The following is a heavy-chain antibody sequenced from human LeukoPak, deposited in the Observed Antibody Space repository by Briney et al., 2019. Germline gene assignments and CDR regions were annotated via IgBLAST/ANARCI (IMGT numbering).Heavy chain of an antibody. V-gene: IGHV3-9*01. CDR3: AKDICSSIEECNSVTYSLDYYFDY. J-gene: IGHJ4*02. Sequence: LSLTCTVSGGSISSYYWTWIRQPPGKGLEWVSGISWHSEIMGYAESVKGRFTISRDNAKNSLYLQMNSLRAEDTALYFCAKDICSSIEECNSVTYSLDYYFDYWGQGTLVTVSA. D-gene: IGHD2-21*02. CDR2: ISWHSEIM. CDR1: GGSISSYY.